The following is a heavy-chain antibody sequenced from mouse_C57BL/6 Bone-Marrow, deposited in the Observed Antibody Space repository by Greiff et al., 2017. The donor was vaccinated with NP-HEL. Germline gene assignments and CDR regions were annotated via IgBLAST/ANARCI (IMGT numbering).Heavy chain of an antibody. CDR1: GYTFTDYY. Sequence: EVQLQQSGPELVKPGASVKISCKASGYTFTDYYMNWVKQSHGKSLEWIGDINPNNGGTSYNQKFKGKATLTVDKSSSTAYMELRSLTSEDSAVYYCASYDYDGDVYWYFDVWGTGTTVTVSS. V-gene: IGHV1-26*01. D-gene: IGHD2-4*01. CDR2: INPNNGGT. J-gene: IGHJ1*03. CDR3: ASYDYDGDVYWYFDV.